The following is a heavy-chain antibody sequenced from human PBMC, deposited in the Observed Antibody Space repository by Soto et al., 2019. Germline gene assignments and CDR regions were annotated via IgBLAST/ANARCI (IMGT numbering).Heavy chain of an antibody. D-gene: IGHD5-18*01. Sequence: QVQLQESGPGLVKPSETLSLTCTVSGGSISNYYWSWVRQSPGKGLEWIGYISYIGTTNYNPSHKIRVTISMATAKNQFSLKLRSVTAADTAVYYCVRGGGGYGNGTIDYWGQGTLVTVSS. V-gene: IGHV4-59*01. CDR1: GGSISNYY. CDR2: ISYIGTT. CDR3: VRGGGGYGNGTIDY. J-gene: IGHJ4*02.